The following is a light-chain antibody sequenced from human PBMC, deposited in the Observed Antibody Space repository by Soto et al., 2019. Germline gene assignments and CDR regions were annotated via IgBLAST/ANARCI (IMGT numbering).Light chain of an antibody. CDR2: RAS. CDR1: QSVRSN. Sequence: ILKTQSRATLASFADLRGTRTCRASQSVRSNLAWYQQKPGQAPRLLIYRASTTSAGLPVRFSGSGSGTEFAVTICSLKSEDFAVYYCQQYKKRPITFGQGTRLEIK. J-gene: IGKJ5*01. CDR3: QQYKKRPIT. V-gene: IGKV3-15*01.